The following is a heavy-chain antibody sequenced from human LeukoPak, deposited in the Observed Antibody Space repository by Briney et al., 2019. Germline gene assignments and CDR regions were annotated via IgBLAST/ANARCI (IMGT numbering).Heavy chain of an antibody. CDR3: ARSYLYYDSSGYQDPNWFDP. D-gene: IGHD3-22*01. Sequence: SQTLSLTCTVSGGSINSGGYYWSWIRQHPGKGLEWIGYIYYSGSTYYNPSLKSRVTISVDTSKNQFSLKLTSVTAADTAVYYCARSYLYYDSSGYQDPNWFDPWGQGTLVTVSS. CDR1: GGSINSGGYY. V-gene: IGHV4-31*03. CDR2: IYYSGST. J-gene: IGHJ5*02.